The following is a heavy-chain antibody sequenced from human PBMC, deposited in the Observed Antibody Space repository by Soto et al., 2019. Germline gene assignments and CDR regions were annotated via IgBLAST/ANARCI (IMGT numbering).Heavy chain of an antibody. V-gene: IGHV6-1*01. CDR3: AREWSISVAAPGY. CDR1: GYTVSRNSAA. D-gene: IGHD6-19*01. Sequence: SPTLSLTCAISGYTVSRNSAAWHWIRQSPSRGLEWLGKTYYRSKWYNDYAVTVKSRITINPDTSKNQFSLQMNSLGAEDTAVYYCAREWSISVAAPGYWGQGTLVTVSS. CDR2: TYYRSKWYN. J-gene: IGHJ4*02.